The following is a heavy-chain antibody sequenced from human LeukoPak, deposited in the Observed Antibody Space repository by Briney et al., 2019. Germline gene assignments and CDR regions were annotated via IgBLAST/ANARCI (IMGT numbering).Heavy chain of an antibody. CDR1: GFTFDDYA. D-gene: IGHD2-8*01. V-gene: IGHV3-9*01. J-gene: IGHJ4*02. Sequence: PGGSLRLSCEASGFTFDDYAMHWVRQAPGKGLEWVSGISWNSGSIGYADSVRGRITISRDNAKNSLYLQMNSLRAEDTALYYCAKGGRDIVLMVPFDYWGQGTLVTVSS. CDR3: AKGGRDIVLMVPFDY. CDR2: ISWNSGSI.